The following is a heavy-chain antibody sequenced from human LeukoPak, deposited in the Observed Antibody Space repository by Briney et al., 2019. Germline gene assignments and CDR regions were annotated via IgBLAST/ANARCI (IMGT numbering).Heavy chain of an antibody. Sequence: GGSLRLSCAASGLTFSSPWMNWIRQAPGKGPEWLANINPAGSQKDYVDSVKGRFTISRDNAKDSVFLQMNNLRAEDTAVYYCARYSGSFPGWLDPWGPGTLVTVSS. CDR3: ARYSGSFPGWLDP. V-gene: IGHV3-7*01. J-gene: IGHJ5*02. CDR1: GLTFSSPW. D-gene: IGHD1-26*01. CDR2: INPAGSQK.